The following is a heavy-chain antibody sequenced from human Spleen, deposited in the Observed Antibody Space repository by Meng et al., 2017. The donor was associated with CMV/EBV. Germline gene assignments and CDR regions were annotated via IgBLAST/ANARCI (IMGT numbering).Heavy chain of an antibody. CDR3: AKAFSSSWYREYYDF. J-gene: IGHJ4*02. Sequence: GGSLRLSCTASGFPITNTAMTWVRQAPGKGLEWVSAITASGGSTYYADSVKGRFTISRDNSKSTLYLQLNSLRAEDTAVYYCAKAFSSSWYREYYDFWGQGTLVTVSS. CDR1: GFPITNTA. D-gene: IGHD6-13*01. V-gene: IGHV3-23*01. CDR2: ITASGGST.